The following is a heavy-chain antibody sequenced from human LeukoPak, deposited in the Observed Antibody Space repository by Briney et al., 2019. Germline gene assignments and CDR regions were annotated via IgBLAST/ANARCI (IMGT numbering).Heavy chain of an antibody. V-gene: IGHV3-74*01. Sequence: PGGSLRLSCVASGFTFSYYWMHWVRQAPGKGLVWVSRINHDGSSTTYADSVKGRFTISRDNSKNTLFLQMNSLRAGDTAVYYCARGTVTMVDYWGQGTLVTVSS. D-gene: IGHD3-10*01. J-gene: IGHJ4*02. CDR2: INHDGSST. CDR1: GFTFSYYW. CDR3: ARGTVTMVDY.